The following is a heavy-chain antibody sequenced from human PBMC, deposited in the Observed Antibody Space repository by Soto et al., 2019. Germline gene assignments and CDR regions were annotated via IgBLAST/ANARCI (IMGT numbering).Heavy chain of an antibody. CDR1: GYTFTGAY. CDR2: INPNSGGT. V-gene: IGHV1-2*02. CDR3: ARGYMDV. J-gene: IGHJ6*02. Sequence: QAQLVQSGAEVKKPGASVKVSCKASGYTFTGAYIHWVRQAPGQGLEWMGCINPNSGGTEFAQKFQGRVTMTRDTSTGTVYMELTGLRSEDTAVYHCARGYMDVWGQGTTVTVSS.